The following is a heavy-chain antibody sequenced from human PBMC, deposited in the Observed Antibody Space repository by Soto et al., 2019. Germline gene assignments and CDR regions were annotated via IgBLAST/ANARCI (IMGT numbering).Heavy chain of an antibody. CDR1: GFTSTNFA. Sequence: GGSLRLSCTTSGFTSTNFAMTWVRQAPGKGLEWVSSISGAGVSKYYADSVKGRVSISRDNSKNILHLQVNNLRVEDTATYYCAKLFRGYSGYVESWGQGTLVTVSS. J-gene: IGHJ4*02. D-gene: IGHD5-12*01. CDR3: AKLFRGYSGYVES. CDR2: ISGAGVSK. V-gene: IGHV3-23*01.